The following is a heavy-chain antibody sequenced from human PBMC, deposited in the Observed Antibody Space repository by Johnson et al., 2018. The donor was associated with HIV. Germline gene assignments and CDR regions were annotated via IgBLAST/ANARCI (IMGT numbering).Heavy chain of an antibody. CDR2: ITNNGGST. CDR1: GFIFSSYP. J-gene: IGHJ3*02. V-gene: IGHV3-64*04. CDR3: ARQYRNSGSRTGAFDI. Sequence: QVQLVESGGGLVKPGGSLRLSCAASGFIFSSYPMHWVRQVPGKGLEYVSRITNNGGSTYYVDSVKGRFTNSRDNSKNTLCLQMNSLRAEDTVVYYCARQYRNSGSRTGAFDIWGQGTMVTVSS. D-gene: IGHD1-26*01.